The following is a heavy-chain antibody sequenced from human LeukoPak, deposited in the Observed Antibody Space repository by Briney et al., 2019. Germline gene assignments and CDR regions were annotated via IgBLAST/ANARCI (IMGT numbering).Heavy chain of an antibody. D-gene: IGHD2-21*02. CDR1: GFTFSHNW. J-gene: IGHJ4*02. V-gene: IGHV3-7*03. Sequence: GGSLRLSCVASGFTFSHNWMTWVRQAPGKGLELVANIKHDGSDKYHVDSVKGRFTISRDNSKNTLYLQMNSLRVEDTAVYYCAKDHIVVVTATPNFDYWGQGTLVTVSS. CDR3: AKDHIVVVTATPNFDY. CDR2: IKHDGSDK.